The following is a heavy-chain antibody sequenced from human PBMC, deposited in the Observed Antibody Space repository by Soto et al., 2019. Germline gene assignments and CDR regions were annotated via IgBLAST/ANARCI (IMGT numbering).Heavy chain of an antibody. J-gene: IGHJ4*02. Sequence: PGGSLRLSCSASGFTFSSYAMSWVRQAPGQGLEWVSAISGSGGSTYYADSVKGRFTISRDNSKNTLYLQMNSLRAEDTAVYYCANPDVEWLLFPFYDWGQGTLFTLAS. V-gene: IGHV3-23*01. CDR2: ISGSGGST. D-gene: IGHD3-3*01. CDR3: ANPDVEWLLFPFYD. CDR1: GFTFSSYA.